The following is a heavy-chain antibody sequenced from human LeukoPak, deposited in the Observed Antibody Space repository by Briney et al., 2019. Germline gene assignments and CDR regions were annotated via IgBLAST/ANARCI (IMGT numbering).Heavy chain of an antibody. J-gene: IGHJ4*02. CDR1: GFTFDDYA. V-gene: IGHV3-9*01. CDR2: ISWNRGSI. CDR3: LLFREREDFDY. Sequence: GGSLRLSCAASGFTFDDYAMHWVRQAPGKGLEWVSGISWNRGSIGYADSVKGRFTISRDNAKNSLYLQMNSLRAEDTALYYCLLFREREDFDYWGQGTLVTVSS. D-gene: IGHD2-21*01.